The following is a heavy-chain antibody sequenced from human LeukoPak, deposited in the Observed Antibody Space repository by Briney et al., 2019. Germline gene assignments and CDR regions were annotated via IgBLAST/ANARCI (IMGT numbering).Heavy chain of an antibody. J-gene: IGHJ4*02. D-gene: IGHD3-22*01. Sequence: PGGSLRLSCAASGFTFSSYSMNWVRQAPGKGLEWVPSISSSSSYIYYADSVKGRFTISRDNAKNSLYLQMNSLRAEDTAVYYCARDLPMAYYYDSSGYYSLAAFAYWGQGTLVTVSS. CDR1: GFTFSSYS. CDR3: ARDLPMAYYYDSSGYYSLAAFAY. V-gene: IGHV3-21*01. CDR2: ISSSSSYI.